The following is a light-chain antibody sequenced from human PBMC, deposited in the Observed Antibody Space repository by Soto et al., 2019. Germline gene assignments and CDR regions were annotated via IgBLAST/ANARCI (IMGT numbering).Light chain of an antibody. Sequence: QSDLTQPASVSGSPGQSITISCTGTSSDVGGYNYVSWYQQHPGKAPKLMIYEVSNRPSGVSNRFSGSKSGNTASLTISGLQAEDEADYYCSSYTSSSTPLFGGGTQLTVL. CDR3: SSYTSSSTPL. J-gene: IGLJ2*01. CDR1: SSDVGGYNY. V-gene: IGLV2-14*01. CDR2: EVS.